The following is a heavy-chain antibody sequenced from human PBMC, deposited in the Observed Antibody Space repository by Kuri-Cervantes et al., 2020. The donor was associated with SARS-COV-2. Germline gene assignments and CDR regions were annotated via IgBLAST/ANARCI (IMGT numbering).Heavy chain of an antibody. CDR3: ARGYSSGLRPCDAFDI. CDR1: VGTFSSYA. D-gene: IGHD6-19*01. V-gene: IGHV1-69*13. CDR2: IIPIFGTA. Sequence: SVKVSCKASVGTFSSYAISWVRQAPGQGLEWMGGIIPIFGTANYAQKFQGRVTITADESTSTAYMELSSLRSEDTAVYYCARGYSSGLRPCDAFDIWGQGTMVTVSS. J-gene: IGHJ3*02.